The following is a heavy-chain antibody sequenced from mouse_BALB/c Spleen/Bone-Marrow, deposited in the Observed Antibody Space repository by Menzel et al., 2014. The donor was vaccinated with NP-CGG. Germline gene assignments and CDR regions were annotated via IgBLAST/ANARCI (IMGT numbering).Heavy chain of an antibody. Sequence: EVKVVESGGGLVQPGGSLRLSCTPSGFTFTDYYMSWVRQPPGKALEWLAFIRNKAYGYTTEYSASVRGRFTISRDNSQGILYLQMNTLRAEDSATYYCARFPMDYWGQGTSVTVSS. CDR2: IRNKAYGYTT. J-gene: IGHJ4*01. V-gene: IGHV7-3*02. CDR1: GFTFTDYY. CDR3: ARFPMDY.